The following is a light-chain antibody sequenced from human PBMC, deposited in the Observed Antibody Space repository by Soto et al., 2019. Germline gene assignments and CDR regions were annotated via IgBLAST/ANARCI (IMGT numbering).Light chain of an antibody. J-gene: IGKJ5*01. CDR1: HFLLHSDGKTY. Sequence: DIGLAPTPLSLSFTPGQPPSISCKPSHFLLHSDGKTYLYWYLQKPGQSPQLLIYEVNIRFSGVPDRFSGGGSGTDFTLKISRVQAEDVGLYYCMQSMQLPMTFGQGTRMEI. CDR3: MQSMQLPMT. CDR2: EVN. V-gene: IGKV2D-29*02.